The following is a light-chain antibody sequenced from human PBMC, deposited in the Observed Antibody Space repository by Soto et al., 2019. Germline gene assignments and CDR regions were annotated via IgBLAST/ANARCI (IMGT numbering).Light chain of an antibody. CDR3: QQRGNRPPWT. CDR2: DAS. Sequence: EIVMTQSPSTLSLSPGERATLSCRASQSVGKYLVWYQQKPGQAPRLLIYDASNRATGIPARFSGSGSGTDFTLTISSLEPEDVAVYYCQQRGNRPPWTFGQGTKV. V-gene: IGKV3-11*01. J-gene: IGKJ1*01. CDR1: QSVGKY.